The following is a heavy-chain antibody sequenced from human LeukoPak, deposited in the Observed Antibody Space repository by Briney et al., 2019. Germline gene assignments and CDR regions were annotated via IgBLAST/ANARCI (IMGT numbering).Heavy chain of an antibody. Sequence: GGSLRLSRAVSGIPFKKYGMHWVRQAPGKGLEWVATIWHDGSPTMYADSAKGRFTISRDDSKNMLYLQMNSLRAEDTAEYYCVTHYKWDLLVHAFDFWGQGTRVTVSS. CDR1: GIPFKKYG. CDR3: VTHYKWDLLVHAFDF. CDR2: IWHDGSPT. D-gene: IGHD1-26*01. V-gene: IGHV3-33*01. J-gene: IGHJ3*01.